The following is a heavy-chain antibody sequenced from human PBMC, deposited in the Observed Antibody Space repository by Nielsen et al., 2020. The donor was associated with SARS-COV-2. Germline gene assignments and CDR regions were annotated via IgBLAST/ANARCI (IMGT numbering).Heavy chain of an antibody. CDR1: GYSFTSYW. Sequence: GESLKISCKGSGYSFTSYWIGWVRQMPGKGLEWMGIIYPGDSDTRYSPSFQGQVTISADKSISTAYLQWSSLKASDTAMYYCARHGGYCSSVTCYVDSWGQGTLVTVSS. J-gene: IGHJ4*02. V-gene: IGHV5-51*01. CDR3: ARHGGYCSSVTCYVDS. CDR2: IYPGDSDT. D-gene: IGHD2-2*03.